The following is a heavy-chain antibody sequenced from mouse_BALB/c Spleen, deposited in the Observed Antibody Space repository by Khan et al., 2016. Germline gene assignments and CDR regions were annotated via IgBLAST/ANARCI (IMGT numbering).Heavy chain of an antibody. CDR3: AREDYSWFSY. V-gene: IGHV3-2*02. CDR2: INYSGDT. CDR1: GYSITSDYA. D-gene: IGHD1-1*02. Sequence: EVQLQESGPGLVKPSQSLSLTCTVTGYSITSDYAWNWIRQFPGNKLEWMGYINYSGDTHYNPSLKSRISITRDTSKNHFFLHLTSVAAEDTATYDCAREDYSWFSYWGQGTLVTVSA. J-gene: IGHJ3*01.